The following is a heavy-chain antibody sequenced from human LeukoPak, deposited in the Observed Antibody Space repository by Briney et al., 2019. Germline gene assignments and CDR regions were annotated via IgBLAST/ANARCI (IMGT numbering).Heavy chain of an antibody. J-gene: IGHJ4*02. D-gene: IGHD3-22*01. CDR2: IIPIFGTA. V-gene: IGHV1-69*13. CDR1: GGTFSSYA. Sequence: SVKVSCKASGGTFSSYAISWVRQASGQGLEWMGGIIPIFGTANYAQKFQGRVTITADESTSTAYMELSSLRFEDTAVYYCASGDLYYYDSSGIYYFDYWGQGTLVTVSS. CDR3: ASGDLYYYDSSGIYYFDY.